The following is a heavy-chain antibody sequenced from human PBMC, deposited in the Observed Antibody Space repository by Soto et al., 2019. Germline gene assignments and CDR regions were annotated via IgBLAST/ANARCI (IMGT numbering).Heavy chain of an antibody. V-gene: IGHV1-69*13. D-gene: IGHD1-26*01. CDR2: IIPIFGTA. CDR1: GGTFSSYA. J-gene: IGHJ4*02. CDR3: ARWDWRDSADYYFDY. Sequence: GASVKVSCKASGGTFSSYAISWVRQAPGQGLEWMGGIIPIFGTANYAQKFQGRVTITADESTSTAYMELSSLRSEDTAVYYCARWDWRDSADYYFDYWGQGTLVTVSA.